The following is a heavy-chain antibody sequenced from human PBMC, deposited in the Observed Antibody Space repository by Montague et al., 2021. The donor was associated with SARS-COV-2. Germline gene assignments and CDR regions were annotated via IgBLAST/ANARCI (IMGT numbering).Heavy chain of an antibody. V-gene: IGHV3-7*01. CDR2: IKQDGSEK. J-gene: IGHJ4*02. Sequence: SLSLSFSASGFTFSIYWMSWVRQAPGKGLEWVANIKQDGSEKYYVDSVKGRFTISRDNAKNSLFLQMNSLRAEDTAVYYCARASGSSWDFDYWGQGTLVTGSS. D-gene: IGHD6-13*01. CDR3: ARASGSSWDFDY. CDR1: GFTFSIYW.